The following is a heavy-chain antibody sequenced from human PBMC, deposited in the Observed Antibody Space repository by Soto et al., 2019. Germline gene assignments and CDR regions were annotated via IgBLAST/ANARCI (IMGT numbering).Heavy chain of an antibody. V-gene: IGHV4-34*02. CDR2: IFHSGSS. J-gene: IGHJ4*02. CDR1: GGPFNGFS. D-gene: IGHD3-9*01. CDR3: TRGRQVTLPGLRAPFGS. Sequence: QVQLQQWGAGLLKPSETLSLTCAVSGGPFNGFSWSWIRQTPGKGLEWIGDIFHSGSSNYNPSLESRVRLPIDASKKQFSLSLKSVTAADAGVYFCTRGRQVTLPGLRAPFGSWGQGTLVSVSS.